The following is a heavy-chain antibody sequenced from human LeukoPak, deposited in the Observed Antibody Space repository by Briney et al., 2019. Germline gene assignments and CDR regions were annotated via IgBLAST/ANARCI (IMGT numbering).Heavy chain of an antibody. D-gene: IGHD3-22*01. Sequence: GGSLRLSCAASGFTFSSYGMHWVRQAPGKGLEWVAFIRYDGSNKYYADSVKGRFTISRDNSKNTLYLQMNSLGAEDTAVYYCAKENPIRRAYDSSGSFDYWGQGTLVTVSS. V-gene: IGHV3-30*02. CDR2: IRYDGSNK. J-gene: IGHJ4*02. CDR1: GFTFSSYG. CDR3: AKENPIRRAYDSSGSFDY.